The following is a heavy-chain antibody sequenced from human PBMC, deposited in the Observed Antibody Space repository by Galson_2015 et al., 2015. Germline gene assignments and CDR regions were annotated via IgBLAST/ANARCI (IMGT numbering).Heavy chain of an antibody. Sequence: SEPLYLTCAVSNYAISSFYYFLFLLQSPGKGLEWIGSSHHSGNTFYNPSLKSRVTILLDTSKNQVSLNLTSVTAADTAVYYCARGAAGWLVPGYLGQGVLVTVSS. V-gene: IGHV4-38-2*01. D-gene: IGHD6-19*01. J-gene: IGHJ4*02. CDR3: ARGAAGWLVPGY. CDR2: SHHSGNT. CDR1: NYAISSFYY.